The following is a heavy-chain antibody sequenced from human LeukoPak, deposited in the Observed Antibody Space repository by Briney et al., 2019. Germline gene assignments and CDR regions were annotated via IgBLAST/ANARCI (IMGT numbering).Heavy chain of an antibody. CDR2: INPNSGGT. V-gene: IGHV1-2*02. Sequence: GASVKVSCKTSGYNFTGYYIHWVRQAPGQGLEWMGWINPNSGGTNYAQKFQGRVTLTTDTSITTAYMEMSRLRSDDTAVYYCARMVESLKYSYMDVWGKGTTVTVSS. J-gene: IGHJ6*03. CDR3: ARMVESLKYSYMDV. D-gene: IGHD3-16*01. CDR1: GYNFTGYY.